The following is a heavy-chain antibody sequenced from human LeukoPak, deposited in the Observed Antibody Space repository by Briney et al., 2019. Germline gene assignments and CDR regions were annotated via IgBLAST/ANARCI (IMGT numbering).Heavy chain of an antibody. CDR3: ARVVSGDYYYYYMDV. CDR2: IYYSGST. V-gene: IGHV4-39*07. CDR1: GGSISSSSYY. D-gene: IGHD2-21*02. Sequence: KPSETLSLTCTVSGGSISSSSYYWGWIRQPPGKGLEWIESIYYSGSTYYNPSLKSRVTISVDTSKNQFSLKLSSVTAADTAVYYCARVVSGDYYYYYMDVWGKGTTVTVSS. J-gene: IGHJ6*03.